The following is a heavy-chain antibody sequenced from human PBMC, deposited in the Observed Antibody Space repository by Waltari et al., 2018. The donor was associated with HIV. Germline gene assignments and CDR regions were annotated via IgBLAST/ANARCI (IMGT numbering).Heavy chain of an antibody. Sequence: ASGFTFSSYSMNWVRQAPGKGLEWVSSISSSSSYIYYADSVKGRFTISRDNAKNSLYLQMNSLRAEDTPVYYCARVWRRSTSSSWDYWGQGTLVTVSS. V-gene: IGHV3-21*01. J-gene: IGHJ4*02. CDR2: ISSSSSYI. D-gene: IGHD2-2*01. CDR3: ARVWRRSTSSSWDY. CDR1: GFTFSSYS.